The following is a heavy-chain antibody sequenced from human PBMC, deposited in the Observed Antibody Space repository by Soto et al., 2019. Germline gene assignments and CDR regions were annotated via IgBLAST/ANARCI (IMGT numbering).Heavy chain of an antibody. D-gene: IGHD6-19*01. V-gene: IGHV3-23*01. CDR1: GFTFSRYA. J-gene: IGHJ3*02. CDR2: ISNTGVTT. Sequence: EAQLLDSGGGLVQPGGSLRLSCAASGFTFSRYAMNWVRQAPGKGLEWVSSISNTGVTTYYADSVKGRFTVSRDNSKNTVYLHMNSLRVDDTAVYFCAKDLGYSSAWYTDDAFDIWGQGTVVTVSS. CDR3: AKDLGYSSAWYTDDAFDI.